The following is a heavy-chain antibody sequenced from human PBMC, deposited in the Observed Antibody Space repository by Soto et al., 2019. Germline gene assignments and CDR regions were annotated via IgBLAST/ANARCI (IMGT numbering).Heavy chain of an antibody. Sequence: QLHLQESGPGLVKPSETLSLTCSVSGDSITSRDSYWAWVRQSPGKGLEWIGTIYYSGTTYYNPSLRRRVALGIDPSASQFFLSLSSVTAADSAHYYCARRLSDCSGGSCYFRAGAFEIWGQGTTVTDAS. D-gene: IGHD2-15*01. CDR2: IYYSGTT. CDR1: GDSITSRDSY. CDR3: ARRLSDCSGGSCYFRAGAFEI. V-gene: IGHV4-39*01. J-gene: IGHJ3*02.